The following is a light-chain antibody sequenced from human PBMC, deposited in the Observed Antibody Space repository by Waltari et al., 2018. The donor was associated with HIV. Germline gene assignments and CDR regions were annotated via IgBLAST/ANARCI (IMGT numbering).Light chain of an antibody. CDR3: SSYTSSSPL. V-gene: IGLV2-14*01. J-gene: IGLJ2*01. CDR1: SSDVAGSTH. CDR2: EVS. Sequence: QSALTQPASVSGSPGQSITISCTGTSSDVAGSTHSSWYQHHPGRAPKLMIYEVSNRPSGVSNRFSGSKSGNTASLTISGLQAEDEADYYCSSYTSSSPLFGGGTKLTVL.